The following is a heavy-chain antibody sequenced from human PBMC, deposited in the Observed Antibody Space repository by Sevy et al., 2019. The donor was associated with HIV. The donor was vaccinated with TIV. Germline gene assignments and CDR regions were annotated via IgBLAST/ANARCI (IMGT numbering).Heavy chain of an antibody. CDR1: GFTFSKYS. D-gene: IGHD2-8*01. V-gene: IGHV3-23*01. CDR2: LSFGCGEI. CDR3: AREGCTKPHDY. J-gene: IGHJ4*02. Sequence: GGSLRLSCAASGFTFSKYSMSWVRQPPGKGLEWVSTLSFGCGEINYADSVKGRFTISNDNSKSSAYLQMNNLRPEDTAVYYCAREGCTKPHDYWGQGTLVTVSS.